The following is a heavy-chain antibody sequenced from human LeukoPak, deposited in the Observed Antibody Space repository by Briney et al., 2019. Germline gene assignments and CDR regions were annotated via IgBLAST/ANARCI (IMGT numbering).Heavy chain of an antibody. V-gene: IGHV4-39*01. D-gene: IGHD5-24*01. J-gene: IGHJ4*02. CDR3: ARRSEQGFDY. CDR2: IYYSGST. CDR1: GGSIGSRNW. Sequence: PSETLSLTCAVSGGSIGSRNWWSWVRQPPGKGLEWIGSIYYSGSTYYNPSLKSRVTISVDTSKNQFSLKLSSVTAADTAVYYCARRSEQGFDYWGQGTLVTVSS.